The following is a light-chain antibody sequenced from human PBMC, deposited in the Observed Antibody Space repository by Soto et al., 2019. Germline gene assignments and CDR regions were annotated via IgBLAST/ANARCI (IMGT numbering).Light chain of an antibody. V-gene: IGKV3-20*01. Sequence: DIVLTQSPGTLSLSVGERAALSCRASQSVTDTYLAWYQQKPGQAPRLIIYGTSIKATGISDRFTGSGSGTDFTLTISRLAPEDFAVYYCQHYGSSPVTFGGGTRVEI. CDR3: QHYGSSPVT. CDR2: GTS. J-gene: IGKJ4*01. CDR1: QSVTDTY.